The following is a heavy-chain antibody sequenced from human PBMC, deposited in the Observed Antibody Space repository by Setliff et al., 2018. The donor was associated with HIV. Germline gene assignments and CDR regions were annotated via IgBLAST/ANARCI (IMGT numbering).Heavy chain of an antibody. Sequence: SETLSLTCTVSGGSITSYYWSWIRQPPGKGLEWIGYIFYSGSTYYSPSLKSRLTISVDTSKNQFSLNLSSVTAADTAVYYCARGTAYYNFWSGYSQDYYYYMDVWGKGTTVTVSS. J-gene: IGHJ6*03. CDR2: IFYSGST. CDR1: GGSITSYY. V-gene: IGHV4-59*08. CDR3: ARGTAYYNFWSGYSQDYYYYMDV. D-gene: IGHD3-3*01.